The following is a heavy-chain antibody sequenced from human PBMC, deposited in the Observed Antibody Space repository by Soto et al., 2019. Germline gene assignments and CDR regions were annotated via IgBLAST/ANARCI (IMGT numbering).Heavy chain of an antibody. CDR1: GDSGSGNSAA. D-gene: IGHD6-13*01. Sequence: PSQTLSLTCAISGDSGSGNSAAWNWIRHSPSRGLEWLGRTYYRSKWYNDYAVSVKSRITINPDTSKNQFSLQLNSVTPEDTAVYYCARGKDSSSHPRGNYYYGMDVWGQGTTVTVSS. CDR3: ARGKDSSSHPRGNYYYGMDV. V-gene: IGHV6-1*01. CDR2: TYYRSKWYN. J-gene: IGHJ6*02.